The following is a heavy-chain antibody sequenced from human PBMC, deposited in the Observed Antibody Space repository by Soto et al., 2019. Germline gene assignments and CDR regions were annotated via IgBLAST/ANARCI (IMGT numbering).Heavy chain of an antibody. Sequence: GGSLRLSCAASGFTFSSYGMHWVRQAPGKGLEWVAVISYDGSNKYYADSVKGRFTISRDNSKNTLYLQMNSLRAEDTAMYYCAKYLSFKHYDILTGYSPGYGMDVWGQGTTVTSP. D-gene: IGHD3-9*01. J-gene: IGHJ6*02. CDR1: GFTFSSYG. CDR3: AKYLSFKHYDILTGYSPGYGMDV. CDR2: ISYDGSNK. V-gene: IGHV3-30*18.